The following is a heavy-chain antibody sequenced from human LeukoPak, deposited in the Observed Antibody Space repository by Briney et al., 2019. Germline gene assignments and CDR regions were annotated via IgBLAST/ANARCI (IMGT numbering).Heavy chain of an antibody. J-gene: IGHJ4*02. V-gene: IGHV3-11*01. Sequence: GSLRLSCAASGFTFSDYYMSWIRQAPGKGLEWVSYISSSGSTIYYADSVKGRFTISRDNAKNSLYLQMNSLRAEDTAVYYCASSGCSSTSCYIDYWGQGTLVTVSS. D-gene: IGHD2-2*02. CDR1: GFTFSDYY. CDR3: ASSGCSSTSCYIDY. CDR2: ISSSGSTI.